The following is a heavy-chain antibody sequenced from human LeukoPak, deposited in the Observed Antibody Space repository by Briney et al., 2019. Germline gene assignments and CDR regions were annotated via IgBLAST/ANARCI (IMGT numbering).Heavy chain of an antibody. CDR2: INHSGST. CDR1: GGSFSGYY. J-gene: IGHJ5*02. CDR3: ARQSSSSYNWFDP. Sequence: PSETLSLTCAVYGGSFSGYYWSWIRQPPGKGLEWIGEINHSGSTNYNPSLKSRVTISVDTSKNQFALKPSSVTAAETAVYYCARQSSSSYNWFDPWGQGTLVTVSS. D-gene: IGHD6-6*01. V-gene: IGHV4-34*01.